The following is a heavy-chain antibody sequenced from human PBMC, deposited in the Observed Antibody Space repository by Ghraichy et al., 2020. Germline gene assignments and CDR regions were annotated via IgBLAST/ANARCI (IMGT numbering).Heavy chain of an antibody. CDR1: GGSISSYY. D-gene: IGHD1-1*01. CDR2: IYYSGST. Sequence: SETLSLTCTVSGGSISSYYWSWIRQPPGKGLEWIGYIYYSGSTNYNPSLKSRVTISVDTSKNQFSLKLSSVTAADTAVYYCARDGYGWGQFHYYGMDVWGQGTTVTVSS. J-gene: IGHJ6*02. CDR3: ARDGYGWGQFHYYGMDV. V-gene: IGHV4-59*01.